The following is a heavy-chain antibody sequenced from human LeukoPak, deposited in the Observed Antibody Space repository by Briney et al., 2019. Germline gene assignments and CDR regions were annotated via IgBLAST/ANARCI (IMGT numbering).Heavy chain of an antibody. Sequence: SVKVSCKASGGTFSSYAISWVRQAPGQGLEWMGGIIPIFGTANYAQKFQGRVTITADESTSTAYMELSSLRSEDTAVYYCARDRDPLITFGGVIAGLDYWGQGTLVTVSS. J-gene: IGHJ4*02. CDR2: IIPIFGTA. V-gene: IGHV1-69*13. D-gene: IGHD3-16*02. CDR1: GGTFSSYA. CDR3: ARDRDPLITFGGVIAGLDY.